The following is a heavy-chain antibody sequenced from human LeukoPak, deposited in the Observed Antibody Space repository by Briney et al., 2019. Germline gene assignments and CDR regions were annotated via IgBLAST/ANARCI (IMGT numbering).Heavy chain of an antibody. Sequence: PGGSLRLSCAASGFTFSSHAMSWVRQAPGKGLEWVSAISVSGDNTYYADSVKGRVTISRDNSKNPLYLQMNSLRAEDTAVYYCARPYSSSVQRYFDYWGQGTLVTVSS. V-gene: IGHV3-23*01. CDR1: GFTFSSHA. CDR3: ARPYSSSVQRYFDY. J-gene: IGHJ4*02. D-gene: IGHD2-2*01. CDR2: ISVSGDNT.